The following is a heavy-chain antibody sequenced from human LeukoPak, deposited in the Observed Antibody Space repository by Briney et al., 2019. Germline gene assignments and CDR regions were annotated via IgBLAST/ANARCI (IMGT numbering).Heavy chain of an antibody. CDR1: GFTFSSYS. J-gene: IGHJ4*02. CDR3: ARDRGIAVADYFDY. CDR2: ISSSSSTI. Sequence: GGPLRLSCAASGFTFSSYSMNWVRQAPGKGLEWVSYISSSSSTIYYADSVKGRFTISRDNAKNSLYLQMNSPRAEDTAVYYCARDRGIAVADYFDYWGQGTLVTVSS. V-gene: IGHV3-48*01. D-gene: IGHD6-19*01.